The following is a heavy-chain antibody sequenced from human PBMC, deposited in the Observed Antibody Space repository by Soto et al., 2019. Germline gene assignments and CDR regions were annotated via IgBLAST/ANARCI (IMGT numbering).Heavy chain of an antibody. D-gene: IGHD3-9*01. V-gene: IGHV4-61*01. Sequence: PSATLSLTGTVSCGSVISGSYCWSWIRQPPGGGLEWIGYIYYSGSTNYNPSLKSRVTISVDTSKNQFSLKLSSVTAADTAVYYCARERSYDILTGSNWFDPWGQGTLVTVSS. CDR2: IYYSGST. J-gene: IGHJ5*02. CDR3: ARERSYDILTGSNWFDP. CDR1: CGSVISGSYC.